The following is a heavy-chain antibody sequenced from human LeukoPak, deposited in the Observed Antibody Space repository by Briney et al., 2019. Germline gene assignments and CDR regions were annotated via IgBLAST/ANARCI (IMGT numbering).Heavy chain of an antibody. CDR3: ARGERYCSGGSCYEPLPFGY. V-gene: IGHV1-46*01. J-gene: IGHJ4*02. D-gene: IGHD2-15*01. CDR2: INPSGGST. Sequence: ASVKVSCKASGYTFTSYYMHWVRQAPGQGLEWMGIINPSGGSTSYAQKFQGRVTMTRDTSTSTVYMELSSLRSEDTAVYYCARGERYCSGGSCYEPLPFGYWGQGTLVTVSS. CDR1: GYTFTSYY.